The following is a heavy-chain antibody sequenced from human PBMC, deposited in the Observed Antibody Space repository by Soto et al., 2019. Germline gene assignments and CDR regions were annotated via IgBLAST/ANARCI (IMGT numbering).Heavy chain of an antibody. CDR1: GFTFSSYA. CDR3: ARAQPTYSSSYFDY. V-gene: IGHV3-23*01. J-gene: IGHJ4*02. D-gene: IGHD3-22*01. CDR2: ISGRGDDT. Sequence: EVQLLESGGDLVQPGGSLRLSCAASGFTFSSYAMSWVRQAPGKGLEWVSTISGRGDDTYYTDSVKGRFTISRDNSKNTVYVHMNSLRAEDTAVYYCARAQPTYSSSYFDYWGKGTLVTVSS.